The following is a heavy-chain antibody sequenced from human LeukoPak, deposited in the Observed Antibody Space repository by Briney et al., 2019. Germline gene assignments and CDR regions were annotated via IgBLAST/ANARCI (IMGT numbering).Heavy chain of an antibody. CDR2: IRNDGNKK. Sequence: GGSLRLSCVASGFTFSTSGMHWVRQSPGKGLDWVAFIRNDGNKKNYAESVKGRFTISRDNSKNTLYLQMDSLSAEDAAVYYCVKVDTWGQGTLVTVSS. V-gene: IGHV3-30*02. CDR1: GFTFSTSG. D-gene: IGHD5-18*01. J-gene: IGHJ4*02. CDR3: VKVDT.